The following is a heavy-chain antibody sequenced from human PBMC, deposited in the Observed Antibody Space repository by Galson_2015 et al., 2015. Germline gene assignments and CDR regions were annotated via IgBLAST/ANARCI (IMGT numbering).Heavy chain of an antibody. CDR3: AKVRSSGWYVTYAFDY. V-gene: IGHV3-30*18. D-gene: IGHD6-19*01. CDR2: ISYDGGNK. Sequence: SLRLSCAASGFTFSSYGMHWVRQAPGKGLEWVAVISYDGGNKYYADSVKGRFTISRDNSKNTLYLQMNSLRAEDTAVYYCAKVRSSGWYVTYAFDYWGQRTLVTVSS. CDR1: GFTFSSYG. J-gene: IGHJ4*02.